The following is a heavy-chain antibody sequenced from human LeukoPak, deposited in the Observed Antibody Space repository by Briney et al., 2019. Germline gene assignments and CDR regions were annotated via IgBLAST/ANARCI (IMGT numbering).Heavy chain of an antibody. J-gene: IGHJ6*03. CDR1: GYTFTSYD. CDR3: ATGRGSSGRPGPYYYYYYMDV. V-gene: IGHV1-8*01. CDR2: MNPNSGNT. D-gene: IGHD6-19*01. Sequence: ASVKVSCKASGYTFTSYDINWVRQATGQGLEWMGWMNPNSGNTGYAQKFQGRVTMTEDTSTDIAYMELSSLRSEDTAVYYCATGRGSSGRPGPYYYYYYMDVWGKGTTVTVSS.